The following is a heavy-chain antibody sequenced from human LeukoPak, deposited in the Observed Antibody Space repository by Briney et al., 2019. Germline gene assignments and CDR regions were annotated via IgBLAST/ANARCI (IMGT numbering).Heavy chain of an antibody. CDR1: GYSFNNYW. Sequence: GESLKISCQAPGYSFNNYWISWVRQMPGKGLEWMGRIDPSDSYTDYSPSFQGHVTISADKSISTAYLQWSSLKASDTAMYYCARRDGSGLNFWGQGTLVTVSS. V-gene: IGHV5-10-1*01. CDR2: IDPSDSYT. J-gene: IGHJ4*02. CDR3: ARRDGSGLNF. D-gene: IGHD3-22*01.